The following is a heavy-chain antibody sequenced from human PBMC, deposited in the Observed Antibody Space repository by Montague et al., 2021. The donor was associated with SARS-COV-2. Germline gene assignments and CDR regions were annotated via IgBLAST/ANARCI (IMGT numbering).Heavy chain of an antibody. CDR2: IYYSGST. V-gene: IGHV4-59*08. CDR1: GGSISSYY. D-gene: IGHD2-15*01. CDR3: ARLKAGDCSGGSCYSSWFDP. Sequence: SETLSLTCTVSGGSISSYYWSWIRQPPGKGLEWIGYIYYSGSTNYNPSLKSRVTITVYTSKNQFPLKLSPVTAADTAVSDCARLKAGDCSGGSCYSSWFDPWGQGTLVTVSS. J-gene: IGHJ5*02.